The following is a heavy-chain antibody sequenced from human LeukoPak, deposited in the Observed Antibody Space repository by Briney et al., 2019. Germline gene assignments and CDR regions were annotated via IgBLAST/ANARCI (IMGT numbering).Heavy chain of an antibody. CDR1: GFTFSTYW. CDR3: TRTEGAAARMY. Sequence: PGGSLRLSCAASGFTFSTYWMHWVRQAPGKGLVWVSRINSDGSGTTYAGSVKGRFTISRDNAKNTLYLQMNSLRAEDTAVYYCTRTEGAAARMYWGQGTLVTVSS. CDR2: INSDGSGT. J-gene: IGHJ4*02. V-gene: IGHV3-74*01. D-gene: IGHD6-13*01.